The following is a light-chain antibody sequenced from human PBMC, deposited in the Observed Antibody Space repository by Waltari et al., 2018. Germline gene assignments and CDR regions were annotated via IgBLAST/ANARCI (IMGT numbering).Light chain of an antibody. Sequence: DIQMTQFPSSLSASVGDRVTITCRASQTINSYLNWYQQKPGKAPKLLIYAASRLQSGVPSRFSGSGSGTDFTLTISSLQPEDFATYYCQQSYSTPYTFGQGTKLEIK. J-gene: IGKJ2*01. CDR2: AAS. CDR3: QQSYSTPYT. CDR1: QTINSY. V-gene: IGKV1-39*01.